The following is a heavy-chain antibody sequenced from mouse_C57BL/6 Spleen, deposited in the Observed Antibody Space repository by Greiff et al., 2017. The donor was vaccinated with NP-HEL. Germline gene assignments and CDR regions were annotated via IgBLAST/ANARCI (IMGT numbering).Heavy chain of an antibody. J-gene: IGHJ4*01. Sequence: EVQVVQSGGGLVKPGGSLKLSCAASGFTFSSYAMPWVRQTPEKRLEWVATISDGGSYTYYPDNVKGRFTISRDNAKNNLYLQLSHLKSEDTAMYYGERGAIDWDDAMDYWGQGTSVTVSS. CDR2: ISDGGSYT. CDR1: GFTFSSYA. CDR3: ERGAIDWDDAMDY. V-gene: IGHV5-4*01. D-gene: IGHD4-1*01.